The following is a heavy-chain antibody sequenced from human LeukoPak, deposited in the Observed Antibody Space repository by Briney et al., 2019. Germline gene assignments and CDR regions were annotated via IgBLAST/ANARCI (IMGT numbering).Heavy chain of an antibody. D-gene: IGHD1-26*01. CDR2: ISYDGTNI. J-gene: IGHJ4*02. CDR1: GFTFSSYG. V-gene: IGHV3-30*03. Sequence: QPGGSLRLSCAASGFTFSSYGMNWVRQAPGKGLEWVAVISYDGTNIFYGDSVKGRFTISRDNSKNTLFLQMNSLRPDDTAVYYCARDSRGGIGATYLDSWGQGTLVTVSS. CDR3: ARDSRGGIGATYLDS.